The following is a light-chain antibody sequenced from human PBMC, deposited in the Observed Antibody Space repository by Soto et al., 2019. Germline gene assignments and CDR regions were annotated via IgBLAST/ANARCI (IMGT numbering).Light chain of an antibody. Sequence: DVVMTQSPLSLPDTLGQPASISCRSSQSLVYSDENTYLNWFQQRPGQSPRRLIDKVSNRDSGGAATFRGSGSGTGITLKISRVEAEDVGVYYCMQGTHWPQVMTFGPGTKLDIK. CDR1: QSLVYSDENTY. V-gene: IGKV2-30*01. J-gene: IGKJ3*01. CDR2: KVS. CDR3: MQGTHWPQVMT.